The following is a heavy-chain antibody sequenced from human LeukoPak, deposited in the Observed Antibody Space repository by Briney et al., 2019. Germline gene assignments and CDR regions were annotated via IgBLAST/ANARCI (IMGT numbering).Heavy chain of an antibody. V-gene: IGHV3-48*03. J-gene: IGHJ5*02. CDR2: INSGGTPI. CDR1: GFTVSTNY. CDR3: ARDFSGWSVDP. D-gene: IGHD6-19*01. Sequence: GGSLRLSCAASGFTVSTNYMNWVRQAPGKGLEWISYINSGGTPIYYADSVKGRFTMSRDNAKNSVYLQMNSLRAEDTAVYYCARDFSGWSVDPWGQGTLVTVSS.